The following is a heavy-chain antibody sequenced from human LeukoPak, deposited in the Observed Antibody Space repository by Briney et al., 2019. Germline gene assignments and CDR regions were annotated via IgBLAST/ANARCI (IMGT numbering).Heavy chain of an antibody. D-gene: IGHD1-26*01. CDR2: IYTSGST. J-gene: IGHJ4*02. V-gene: IGHV4-61*02. Sequence: SETLSLTCTVSGGSISSSSYYWSWIRQPAGKGLEWIGRIYTSGSTNYNPSLKSRVTMSVDTSKNQFSLKLSSVTAADTAVYYCVRVISWDETNYFDYWGQGTLVTVSS. CDR1: GGSISSSSYY. CDR3: VRVISWDETNYFDY.